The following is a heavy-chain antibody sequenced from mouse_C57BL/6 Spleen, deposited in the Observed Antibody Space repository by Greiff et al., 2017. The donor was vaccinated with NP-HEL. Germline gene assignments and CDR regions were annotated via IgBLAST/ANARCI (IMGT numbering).Heavy chain of an antibody. Sequence: ESGAELVRPGASVKMSCKASGYTFTSYNMHWVKQTPRQGLEWIGAIYPGNGDTSYNQKFKGKATLTVDKSSSTAYMQLSSLTSEDSAVYFCASPFITTVVAFDYWGQGTTLTVSS. D-gene: IGHD1-1*01. V-gene: IGHV1-12*01. CDR3: ASPFITTVVAFDY. CDR1: GYTFTSYN. J-gene: IGHJ2*01. CDR2: IYPGNGDT.